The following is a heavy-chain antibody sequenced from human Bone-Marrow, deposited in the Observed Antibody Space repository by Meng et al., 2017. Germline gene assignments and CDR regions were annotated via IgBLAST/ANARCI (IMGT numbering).Heavy chain of an antibody. D-gene: IGHD4-17*01. V-gene: IGHV3-21*01. CDR2: ISSSSSYI. CDR3: ASHDYGDYDY. CDR1: GFTFSSYS. Sequence: GESLKTSCAASGFTFSSYSMNWVRQAPGKGLEWVSSISSSSSYIYYADSVKGRFTISRDNAKNSLYLQMNSLRAEDTAVYYCASHDYGDYDYWGQGTLVTVSS. J-gene: IGHJ4*02.